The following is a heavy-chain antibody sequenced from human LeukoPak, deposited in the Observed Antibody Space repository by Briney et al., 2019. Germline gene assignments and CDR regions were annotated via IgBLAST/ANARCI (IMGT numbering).Heavy chain of an antibody. CDR3: ARGRYYDSSLFDY. Sequence: ASVKVSCKASGYTFTSYYMHWVRQATGQGLEWMGWMNPNSGNTGYAQKFQGRVTITRNTSISTAYMELSSLRSEDTAVYYCARGRYYDSSLFDYWGQGTLVTVSS. J-gene: IGHJ4*02. D-gene: IGHD3-22*01. V-gene: IGHV1-8*03. CDR1: GYTFTSYY. CDR2: MNPNSGNT.